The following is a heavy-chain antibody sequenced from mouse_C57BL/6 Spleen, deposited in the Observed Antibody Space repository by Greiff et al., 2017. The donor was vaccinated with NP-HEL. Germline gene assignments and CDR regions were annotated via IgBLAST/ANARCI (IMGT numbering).Heavy chain of an antibody. CDR2: IRLKSDNYAT. Sequence: EVKLQESGGGLVQPGGSMKLSCVASGFTFSNYWMNWVRQSPEKGLEWVAQIRLKSDNYATHYAESVKGRFTISRDDSKSSVYLQMNNLRAEDTGMYYCTGGGTWFAYWGQGTLVTVSA. CDR3: TGGGTWFAY. J-gene: IGHJ3*01. CDR1: GFTFSNYW. V-gene: IGHV6-3*01.